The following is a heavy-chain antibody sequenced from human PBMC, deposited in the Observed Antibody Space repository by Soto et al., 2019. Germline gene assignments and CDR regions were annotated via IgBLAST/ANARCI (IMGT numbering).Heavy chain of an antibody. CDR3: ARDADYCSSTSCLNFDY. D-gene: IGHD2-2*01. V-gene: IGHV1-69*13. CDR2: IIPIFGTA. CDR1: GGTFSSYA. Sequence: AVKVSCKASGGTFSSYAISWVRQAPGQGLEWMGGIIPIFGTANYTQKFQGRVTITADESTSTAYMELSSLRSEDTAVYYCARDADYCSSTSCLNFDYWGQGTLVTVSS. J-gene: IGHJ4*02.